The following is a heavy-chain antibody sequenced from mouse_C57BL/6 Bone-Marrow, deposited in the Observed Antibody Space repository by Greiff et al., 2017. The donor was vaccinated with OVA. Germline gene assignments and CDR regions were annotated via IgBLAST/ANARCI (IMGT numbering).Heavy chain of an antibody. V-gene: IGHV1-26*01. J-gene: IGHJ3*01. CDR1: GYTFTDYY. Sequence: EVQLQQSGPELVKPGASVKISCKASGYTFTDYYMNWVKQSHGKSLEWIGDINPNNGGTSYNQKFKGKATLTVDKSSSTAYMELRSLTSEDSAVYYCARLRGNYLFAYWGQGTLVTVSA. D-gene: IGHD2-1*01. CDR2: INPNNGGT. CDR3: ARLRGNYLFAY.